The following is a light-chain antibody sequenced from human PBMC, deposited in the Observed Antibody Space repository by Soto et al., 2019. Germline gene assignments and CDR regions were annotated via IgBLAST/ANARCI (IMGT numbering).Light chain of an antibody. V-gene: IGLV2-14*01. CDR1: SSDVGGYNY. CDR3: SSYTSTSTL. J-gene: IGLJ1*01. Sequence: LTQPASLSVSPGQSITISCTGTSSDVGGYNYVSWYQQHPGKAPKLMIYAVTDRPSGVSSRFSGSKSGNTASLTISGLQAEDEADYYCSSYTSTSTLFGTGTKVTVL. CDR2: AVT.